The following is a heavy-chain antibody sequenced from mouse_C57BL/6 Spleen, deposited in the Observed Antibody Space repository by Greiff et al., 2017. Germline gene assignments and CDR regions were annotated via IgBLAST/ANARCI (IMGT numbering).Heavy chain of an antibody. CDR1: GYAFTNYL. Sequence: QVQLQQSGAELVRPGTSVKVSCKASGYAFTNYLIEWVKQRPGQGLEWIGVINPGSGGTNYNEKFKGKATLTVDKSSSTAYMQLSSLTSEDSAVYYCARGGSSYRVDYWGQGTTLTVSS. D-gene: IGHD1-1*01. CDR3: ARGGSSYRVDY. CDR2: INPGSGGT. V-gene: IGHV1-54*01. J-gene: IGHJ2*01.